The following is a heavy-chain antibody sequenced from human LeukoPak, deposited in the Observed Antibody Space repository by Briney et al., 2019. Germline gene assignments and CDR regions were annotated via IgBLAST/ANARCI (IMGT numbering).Heavy chain of an antibody. V-gene: IGHV4-39*01. D-gene: IGHD3-9*01. CDR3: ARHPRGTLRYFDWLLVDY. CDR2: IYYSGST. CDR1: GGSISSSSYY. Sequence: SETLSLTCTVSGGSISSSSYYWGWIRQPPGKGLEWIGSIYYSGSTYYHPSLKRRVTISVDTSKNLFSLKLSSVPAADTAVYYCARHPRGTLRYFDWLLVDYWGQGTLVTVSS. J-gene: IGHJ4*02.